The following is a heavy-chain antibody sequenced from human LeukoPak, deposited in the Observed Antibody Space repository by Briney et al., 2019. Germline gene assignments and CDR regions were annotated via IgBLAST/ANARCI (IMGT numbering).Heavy chain of an antibody. CDR1: GYTFTSYG. Sequence: ASVKVSCKASGYTFTSYGISWVRQAPGQGLEWMGWISAYNGNTNYAQKLQGRVTMTTDTSTSTAYMELRSLRSDDTAVYYCARDRRTYYDFWSGYPPFDYWGQGTLVTVSS. D-gene: IGHD3-3*01. J-gene: IGHJ4*02. V-gene: IGHV1-18*01. CDR2: ISAYNGNT. CDR3: ARDRRTYYDFWSGYPPFDY.